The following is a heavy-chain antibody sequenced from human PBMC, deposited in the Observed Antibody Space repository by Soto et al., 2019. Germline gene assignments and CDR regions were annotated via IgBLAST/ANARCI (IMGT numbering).Heavy chain of an antibody. CDR1: GGSISSGGYY. CDR2: IYYSGRT. V-gene: IGHV4-31*03. D-gene: IGHD4-4*01. CDR3: ARQYDNSIPNWFDP. J-gene: IGHJ5*02. Sequence: QVQLQESGPGLVKPSQTLSLTCTVSGGSISSGGYYWSCIRQHPGKGLEWIGYIYYSGRTTYNPSLQTRITMPAETSKNQFSLRLTSVTAADTAVYYCARQYDNSIPNWFDPWGQGTLVPVSS.